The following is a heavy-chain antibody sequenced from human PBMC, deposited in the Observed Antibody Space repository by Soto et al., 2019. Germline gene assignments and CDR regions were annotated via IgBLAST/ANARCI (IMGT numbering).Heavy chain of an antibody. Sequence: SVKVSCKASGYNFTTYYMHWVRQAPGQGLEWLGGIIPILGTPSYAQRFQDRVTITADKSTSTAYMELSSLRSEDTAVYYCARERSRYDRSDYYRPYYWGQGTLVTVSS. J-gene: IGHJ4*02. V-gene: IGHV1-69*10. D-gene: IGHD3-22*01. CDR2: IIPILGTP. CDR1: GYNFTTYY. CDR3: ARERSRYDRSDYYRPYY.